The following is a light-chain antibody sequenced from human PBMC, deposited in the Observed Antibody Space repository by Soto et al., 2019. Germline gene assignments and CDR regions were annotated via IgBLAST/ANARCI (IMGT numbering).Light chain of an antibody. CDR1: QSISSW. CDR2: RAS. Sequence: DLQMTQSPSTLSASVGDRVTITCRASQSISSWLAWYQQKPGKAPNLLIYRASSLESGVPSRFSGSRSGTEFTLTISSLQPDDFATYYCQPYNSYSGTFGQGTKLEIK. V-gene: IGKV1-5*03. J-gene: IGKJ2*01. CDR3: QPYNSYSGT.